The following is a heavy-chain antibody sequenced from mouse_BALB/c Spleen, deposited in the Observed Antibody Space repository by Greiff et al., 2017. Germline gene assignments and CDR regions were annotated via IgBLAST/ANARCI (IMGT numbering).Heavy chain of an antibody. CDR2: IWGGGST. J-gene: IGHJ4*01. Sequence: VKLQESGPGLVAPSQSLSITCTVSGFSLTDYGVSWIRQPPGKGLEWLGVIWGGGSTYYNSALKSRLSISKDNSKSQVFLKMNSLQTDDTAMYYCAKQAATPFYYAMDYWGQGTSVTVSS. CDR3: AKQAATPFYYAMDY. CDR1: GFSLTDYG. V-gene: IGHV2-6-5*01. D-gene: IGHD1-2*01.